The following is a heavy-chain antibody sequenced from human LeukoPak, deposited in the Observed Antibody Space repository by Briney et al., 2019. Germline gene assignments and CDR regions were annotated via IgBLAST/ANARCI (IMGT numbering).Heavy chain of an antibody. Sequence: GGSLRLSCAASGFTFSNAWMSWVRQAPGKGLEWVGRIKSKTDGGTTDYAAPVKGRFTISRDDSKNTLYLQMNSLRAEDTAVYYCAKHTYYYDTSGTTALFDYWGQGTLVTVSS. CDR1: GFTFSNAW. D-gene: IGHD3-22*01. CDR3: AKHTYYYDTSGTTALFDY. J-gene: IGHJ4*02. CDR2: IKSKTDGGTT. V-gene: IGHV3-15*01.